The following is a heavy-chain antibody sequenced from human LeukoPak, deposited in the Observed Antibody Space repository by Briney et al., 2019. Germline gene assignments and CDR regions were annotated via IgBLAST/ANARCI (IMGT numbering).Heavy chain of an antibody. D-gene: IGHD1-1*01. J-gene: IGHJ5*02. CDR1: GGSISSSSYY. Sequence: SETLSLTCTVSGGSISSSSYYWGWIRQPPGKGLEWIGSIYYRGRTYYNPSLKSRVTISVDTSKNQFSLNLNSVTAADTAVYYCARGGRNWNDWFDPWGQGTLVTVSS. CDR2: IYYRGRT. CDR3: ARGGRNWNDWFDP. V-gene: IGHV4-39*07.